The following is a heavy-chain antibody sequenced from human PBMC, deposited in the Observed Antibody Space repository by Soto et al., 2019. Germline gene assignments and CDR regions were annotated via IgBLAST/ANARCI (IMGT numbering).Heavy chain of an antibody. CDR3: AKVKTWTYLDF. Sequence: GSLRLSCAASGFTFSSYAMTWVRQAPGKGLEWVSIISSSGDGTYYVDSVKGRFTISRDNSRNTLNLQMNSLRAEDTAVYYCAKVKTWTYLDFWGQGTLVTVSS. CDR2: ISSSGDGT. CDR1: GFTFSSYA. D-gene: IGHD5-12*01. V-gene: IGHV3-23*01. J-gene: IGHJ4*02.